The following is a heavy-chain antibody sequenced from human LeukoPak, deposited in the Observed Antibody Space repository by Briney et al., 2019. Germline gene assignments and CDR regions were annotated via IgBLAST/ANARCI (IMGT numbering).Heavy chain of an antibody. V-gene: IGHV4-59*12. CDR1: GGSISSYY. Sequence: SETLSLTCTVSGGSISSYYWSWIRQPPGKGLEWIGYIYYSGSTNYNPSLKSRVTISVDTSKNQFSLKLSSVTAADTAVYYCARENGSWLFDYWGQGTLVTVSS. J-gene: IGHJ4*02. D-gene: IGHD6-13*01. CDR3: ARENGSWLFDY. CDR2: IYYSGST.